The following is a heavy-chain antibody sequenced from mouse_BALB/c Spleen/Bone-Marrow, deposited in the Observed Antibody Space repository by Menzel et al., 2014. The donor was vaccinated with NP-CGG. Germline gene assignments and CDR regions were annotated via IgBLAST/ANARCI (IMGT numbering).Heavy chain of an antibody. CDR3: ARRRDYDYFDY. CDR2: ISSSGSYT. V-gene: IGHV5-6*02. Sequence: EVKLMESGGDLVKPGGSLKLSCAASGFTFSNYGMSWVRQTPDKRLEWVATISSSGSYTYYPDSVKGRFTISRDNAKNTLYLQMSSLKSEDTAMYYCARRRDYDYFDYWGQGTTLTVSS. D-gene: IGHD2-4*01. J-gene: IGHJ2*01. CDR1: GFTFSNYG.